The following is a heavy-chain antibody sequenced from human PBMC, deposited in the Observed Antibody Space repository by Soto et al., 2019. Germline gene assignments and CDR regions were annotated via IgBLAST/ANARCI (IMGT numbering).Heavy chain of an antibody. D-gene: IGHD1-26*01. CDR2: INHSGST. V-gene: IGHV4-34*01. J-gene: IGHJ5*02. CDR1: GGSFSGYY. CDR3: ARFKWELNWFDP. Sequence: PSETLSLTCAVYGGSFSGYYWSWIRQPPGKGLEWIGEINHSGSTNYNPSLKSRVTISVDTSKNQFSLKLSSVTAADTAVYYCARFKWELNWFDPWGQGPLVTLSS.